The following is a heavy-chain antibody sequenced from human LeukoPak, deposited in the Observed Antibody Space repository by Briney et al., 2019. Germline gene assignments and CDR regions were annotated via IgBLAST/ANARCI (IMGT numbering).Heavy chain of an antibody. D-gene: IGHD2-2*01. CDR1: GFTFSDYY. Sequence: GGSLRLSCAASGFTFSDYYMSWIRQAPGKGLEWVSYISSSGSTIYYADSVKGRFTISRDNAKNSLYLQMNSLRAEDRAVYYCARDIVVVPAAGRDYYYYYGMDVWGQGTTVTVSS. CDR3: ARDIVVVPAAGRDYYYYYGMDV. CDR2: ISSSGSTI. J-gene: IGHJ6*02. V-gene: IGHV3-11*01.